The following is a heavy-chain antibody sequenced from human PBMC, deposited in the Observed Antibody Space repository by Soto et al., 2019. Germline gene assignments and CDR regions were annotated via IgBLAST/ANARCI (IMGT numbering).Heavy chain of an antibody. Sequence: GGSLILSCAASGFTFSSYCMHWVRPAPGKGVEWVAVIWYDGSNKYYADSVKGRFTISRDNSKNTLYPQMNSLRAEDTAVYYCARDSSGRFGTRYYYYGMDVWGQGTTVTVSS. CDR3: ARDSSGRFGTRYYYYGMDV. J-gene: IGHJ6*02. V-gene: IGHV3-33*01. D-gene: IGHD3-16*01. CDR2: IWYDGSNK. CDR1: GFTFSSYC.